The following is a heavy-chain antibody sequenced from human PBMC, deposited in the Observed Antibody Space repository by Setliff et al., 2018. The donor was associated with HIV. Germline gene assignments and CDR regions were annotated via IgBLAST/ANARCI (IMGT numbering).Heavy chain of an antibody. Sequence: KASETLSLTCTVSGDSVRNYYWSWIRQPPERGLDYIGYINYNGNTNYNPSLKSRVTMSVDTSKNQISLKLRSVTAADTAVYYCARGHEWLRIWGQGVLVTVSS. CDR1: GDSVRNYY. J-gene: IGHJ4*02. V-gene: IGHV4-59*02. CDR2: INYNGNT. CDR3: ARGHEWLRI. D-gene: IGHD5-12*01.